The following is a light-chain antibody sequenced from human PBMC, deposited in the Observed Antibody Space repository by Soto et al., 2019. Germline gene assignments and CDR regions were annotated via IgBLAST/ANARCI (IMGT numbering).Light chain of an antibody. Sequence: DIQMTQSPSTLSASILDIVTITGLASESIRTWLAWYQHKPGKAPKFLIYDASSLESGVPSRFSGSGSGTEFTLTISNLQPDDFATYYCQQYDNYPLTFGGGTKLDIK. CDR3: QQYDNYPLT. J-gene: IGKJ4*01. CDR2: DAS. CDR1: ESIRTW. V-gene: IGKV1-5*01.